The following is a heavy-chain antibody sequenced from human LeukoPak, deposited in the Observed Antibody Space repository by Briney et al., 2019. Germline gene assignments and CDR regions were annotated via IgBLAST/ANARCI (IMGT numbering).Heavy chain of an antibody. J-gene: IGHJ6*03. Sequence: GGSLRLSCAASGFTFSSYAMSWVRQAPGKGLEWVSAISGSGGSTYYADPVKGRFTISRDNSKNTLYLQMNSLRAEDTAVYYCAKAGTPLFYYYYYMDVWGKGTTVTVSS. CDR3: AKAGTPLFYYYYYMDV. CDR1: GFTFSSYA. CDR2: ISGSGGST. D-gene: IGHD3-10*01. V-gene: IGHV3-23*01.